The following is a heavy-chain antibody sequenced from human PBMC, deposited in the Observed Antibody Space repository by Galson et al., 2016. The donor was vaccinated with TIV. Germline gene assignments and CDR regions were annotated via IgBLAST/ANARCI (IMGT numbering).Heavy chain of an antibody. Sequence: LSLTCAVYGGSVSGYYWSWIRQSPGKGLEWIGEINHSGSTNYNPSLKSRVSISGDTSKNHFSLKLSSVTAADTAVYFCATPTPVVNLHGFDVWGQGTTVIVSS. CDR3: ATPTPVVNLHGFDV. CDR2: INHSGST. D-gene: IGHD4-23*01. CDR1: GGSVSGYY. V-gene: IGHV4-34*01. J-gene: IGHJ3*01.